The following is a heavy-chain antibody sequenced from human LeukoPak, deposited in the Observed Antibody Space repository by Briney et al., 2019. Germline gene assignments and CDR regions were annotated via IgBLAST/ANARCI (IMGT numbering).Heavy chain of an antibody. Sequence: SVKVSCKASGYTFTGYYMHWVRQAPGQGLEWMGGILPIFGTTNYAQKFQGRVTITADKSASTAYMELSSLRSEDTAVYYCARSNSSSWHREPDHYFDYWGQGTLVTVSS. CDR3: ARSNSSSWHREPDHYFDY. V-gene: IGHV1-69*06. J-gene: IGHJ4*02. D-gene: IGHD6-13*01. CDR2: ILPIFGTT. CDR1: GYTFTGYY.